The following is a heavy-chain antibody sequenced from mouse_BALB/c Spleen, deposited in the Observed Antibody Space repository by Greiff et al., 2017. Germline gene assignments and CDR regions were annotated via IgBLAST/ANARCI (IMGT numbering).Heavy chain of an antibody. CDR1: GFNFKDYY. Sequence: VQLQESGAELVRPGAFVKFSCKASGFNFKDYYMHWVQQRPEQGLEWIGWIDPENGNTIYDPKFQGKASITADTSSNTAYLRLSSLTSEDTAVYYGARGGQGFAYWGQGTLVTVSA. CDR3: ARGGQGFAY. V-gene: IGHV14-1*02. J-gene: IGHJ3*01. D-gene: IGHD3-3*01. CDR2: IDPENGNT.